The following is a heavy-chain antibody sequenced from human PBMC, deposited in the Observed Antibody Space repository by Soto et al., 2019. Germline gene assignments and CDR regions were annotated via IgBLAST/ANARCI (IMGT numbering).Heavy chain of an antibody. CDR2: INAGNGNT. CDR3: ARGDDILTGYNY. J-gene: IGHJ4*02. D-gene: IGHD3-9*01. CDR1: GYTFTSYA. Sequence: QVQLVQSGAEVKKPGASVKVSCKASGYTFTSYAMHWVRQAPGQRLEWMGWINAGNGNTKYSQKFQGRVTITRDTSASTAYMELSSLRSEDTAVYYCARGDDILTGYNYWGQGILVTVSS. V-gene: IGHV1-3*01.